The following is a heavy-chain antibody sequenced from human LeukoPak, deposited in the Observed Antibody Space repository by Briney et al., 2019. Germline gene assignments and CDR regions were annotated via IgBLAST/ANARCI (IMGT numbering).Heavy chain of an antibody. D-gene: IGHD6-19*01. CDR3: ARGRQWLVPPSYYYGMDV. J-gene: IGHJ6*02. CDR2: IYYSGST. V-gene: IGHV4-59*01. CDR1: GGSISSYY. Sequence: SETLSLTCTVSGGSISSYYWSWIRQPPGKGLEWIGYIYYSGSTNYNPSLKSRVTISVDTSKNQFSLKLSSVTAADTAVYYCARGRQWLVPPSYYYGMDVWGQGTTVTVSS.